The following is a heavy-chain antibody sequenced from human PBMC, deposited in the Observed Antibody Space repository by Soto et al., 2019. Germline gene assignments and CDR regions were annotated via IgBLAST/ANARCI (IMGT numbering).Heavy chain of an antibody. CDR3: ARLKAGPDY. Sequence: PSATLSLTCTVSGGSISISSYYWGWIRQPPGKGLEWIGSIYYSGSTYYNPSLKSRVTISVDTSKNQFSLKLSSVTAADTAVYYCARLKAGPDYWGQGTLVTVSS. V-gene: IGHV4-39*01. CDR2: IYYSGST. CDR1: GGSISISSYY. J-gene: IGHJ4*02.